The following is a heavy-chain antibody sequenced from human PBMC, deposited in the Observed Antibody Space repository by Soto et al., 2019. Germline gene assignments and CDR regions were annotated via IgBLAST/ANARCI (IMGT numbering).Heavy chain of an antibody. V-gene: IGHV1-46*01. CDR1: GYTFTSYY. CDR2: INPSGGST. J-gene: IGHJ6*02. D-gene: IGHD5-12*01. CDR3: ARDQDGYKRYYYYGMDV. Sequence: ASVKVSCKASGYTFTSYYMHGVRQAPGQGLEWMGIINPSGGSTSYAQKFQGRVTMTRDTSTSTVYMELSSLRSEDTAVYYCARDQDGYKRYYYYGMDVWGQGTTVTVSS.